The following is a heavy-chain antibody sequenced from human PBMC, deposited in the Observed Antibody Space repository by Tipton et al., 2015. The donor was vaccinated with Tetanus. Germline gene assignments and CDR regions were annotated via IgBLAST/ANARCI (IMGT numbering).Heavy chain of an antibody. D-gene: IGHD1-7*01. CDR1: GYTFTGYY. CDR3: ARDLARYNGNSTGVGY. Sequence: QVQLVQSGAEVKKPGASVKVSCKASGYTFTGYYMHWVRQAPGQGLEWMGWINPNSGGTNYAQKFQGRVTMTRDTSISTAYMELSRLRTDDTAVYYCARDLARYNGNSTGVGYWGQGTLVTVSS. CDR2: INPNSGGT. V-gene: IGHV1-2*02. J-gene: IGHJ4*02.